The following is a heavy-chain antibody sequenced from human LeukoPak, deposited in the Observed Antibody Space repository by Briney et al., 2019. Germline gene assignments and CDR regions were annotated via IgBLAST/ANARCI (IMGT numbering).Heavy chain of an antibody. V-gene: IGHV3-7*01. D-gene: IGHD1-26*01. J-gene: IGHJ4*02. CDR2: IKDDGSAK. CDR3: ARDLYSGSYYDFDY. CDR1: GFTFSSSW. Sequence: PGGSLRLSCAASGFTFSSSWMSWLRQAPGKGLEWVADIKDDGSAKYYVDSVKGRFSISRDNAKSSLYLQMNSLRVEDTAVYYCARDLYSGSYYDFDYWGQGTLVTVSS.